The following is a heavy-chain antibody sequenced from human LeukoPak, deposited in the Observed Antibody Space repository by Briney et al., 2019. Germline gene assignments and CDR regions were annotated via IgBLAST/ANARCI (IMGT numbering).Heavy chain of an antibody. CDR1: GGSISSSGDY. CDR2: IYYSGST. V-gene: IGHV4-39*01. D-gene: IGHD4-23*01. CDR3: ARRASTVVTFNDY. J-gene: IGHJ4*02. Sequence: PSETLSLTCTVSGGSISSSGDYWGWIRQPPGKGLEWIGSIYYSGSTYYHPSLKSRVTISVDRSKNQFSLKLSSVTAADTAMYYCARRASTVVTFNDYWGQGTLVTVSS.